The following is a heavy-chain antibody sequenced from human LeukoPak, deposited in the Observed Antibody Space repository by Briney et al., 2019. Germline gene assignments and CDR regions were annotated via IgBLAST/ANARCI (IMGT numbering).Heavy chain of an antibody. V-gene: IGHV3-21*01. CDR1: GFTFSRYS. Sequence: GGSLRLSCAASGFTFSRYSMNWVRQAPGKGLEWVSSISIGNTYIYYADSVKGRFTISRDNAKNSLYLQLNSLRAEDTAVYYCGRDYFGSIDYWGQGILVTVSS. CDR3: GRDYFGSIDY. D-gene: IGHD1-26*01. CDR2: ISIGNTYI. J-gene: IGHJ4*02.